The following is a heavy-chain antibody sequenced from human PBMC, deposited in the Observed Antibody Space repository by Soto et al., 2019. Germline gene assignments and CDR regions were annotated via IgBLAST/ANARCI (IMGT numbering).Heavy chain of an antibody. D-gene: IGHD2-2*03. CDR1: GYTLTELS. CDR3: VTGYCSSTSCEKSQGNWFDP. CDR2: FDTEDGET. V-gene: IGHV1-24*01. J-gene: IGHJ5*02. Sequence: ASVKVSCKVSGYTLTELSMHWVRQAPGKGLEWMGGFDTEDGETIYEQKFQGRVTMTEDTSTDTAYMELSSLRSEDTAVYYCVTGYCSSTSCEKSQGNWFDPWGQGTLVTVSS.